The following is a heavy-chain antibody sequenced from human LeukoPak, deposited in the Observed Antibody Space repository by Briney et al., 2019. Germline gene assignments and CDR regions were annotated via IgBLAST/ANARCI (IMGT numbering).Heavy chain of an antibody. CDR2: IIPILGIA. D-gene: IGHD6-19*01. V-gene: IGHV1-69*04. CDR3: ARDLNWEQWLVDL. CDR1: GGTFSSYA. Sequence: ASVKVSCKASGGTFSSYAISWVRQAPGQGLEWMGRIIPILGIANYAQKFQGRVTITADKSTSTAYMELSSLRSEDTAVYYCARDLNWEQWLVDLWGRGTLVTVSS. J-gene: IGHJ2*01.